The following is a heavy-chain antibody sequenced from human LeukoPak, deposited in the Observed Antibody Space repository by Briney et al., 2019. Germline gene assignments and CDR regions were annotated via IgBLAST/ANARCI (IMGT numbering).Heavy chain of an antibody. CDR3: ARGARSFGTMTTGLRGLQTSRAFDP. V-gene: IGHV3-74*01. D-gene: IGHD3-16*01. Sequence: GGSLRLSCAASGFTFSNYWMHWVRQAPGKGLVWVPRIHSDGSRTTYADSVKGRFAISRDNAKNTMFLQMNSLRAEDTAVYYCARGARSFGTMTTGLRGLQTSRAFDPWGQGTLVTVSS. CDR1: GFTFSNYW. J-gene: IGHJ5*02. CDR2: IHSDGSRT.